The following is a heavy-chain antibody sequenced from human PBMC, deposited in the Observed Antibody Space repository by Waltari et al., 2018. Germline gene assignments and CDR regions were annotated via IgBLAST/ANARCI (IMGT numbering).Heavy chain of an antibody. CDR1: GFSFNDYT. J-gene: IGHJ1*01. CDR2: ISWDGDNT. Sequence: VQLVESGGVVVQPGGSLRLSCAASGFSFNDYTMPWVRQAPVKGLEWVSLISWDGDNTDYADSVKGRFTISRDNSKNSLYLQMNSLRTEDTAFYYCAKEKFGRWEQNTAYFQHWGQGTLVTVSS. CDR3: AKEKFGRWEQNTAYFQH. V-gene: IGHV3-43*01. D-gene: IGHD5-18*01.